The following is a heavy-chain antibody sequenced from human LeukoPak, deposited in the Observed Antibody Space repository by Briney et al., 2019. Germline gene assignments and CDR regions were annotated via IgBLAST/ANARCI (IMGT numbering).Heavy chain of an antibody. V-gene: IGHV4-39*01. CDR1: GGSISSYSCC. CDR2: IYYSGST. D-gene: IGHD1-14*01. Sequence: PSETLSLTCTVSGGSISSYSCCWVWIRQPPGKGLEWIGTIYYSGSTYYNPSLKSRVTISLDTSKNQSSLTLISLTAADTAVYYCASRGAGITPRPFDYWAQGTLVTVSS. CDR3: ASRGAGITPRPFDY. J-gene: IGHJ4*02.